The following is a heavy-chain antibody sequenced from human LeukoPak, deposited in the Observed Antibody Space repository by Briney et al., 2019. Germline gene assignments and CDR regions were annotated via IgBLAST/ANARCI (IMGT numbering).Heavy chain of an antibody. CDR3: ARASGSGSHYPFDY. D-gene: IGHD3-10*01. Sequence: GGSLRLSCAASGFTLSSYWMHWVRQAPGKGLVWVSHIRSDGSSTNYADSVKGRFTISRDNAKSTLYLQMNSLRAGDTAVYYCARASGSGSHYPFDYWGQGTLVTVSS. V-gene: IGHV3-74*01. CDR2: IRSDGSST. CDR1: GFTLSSYW. J-gene: IGHJ4*02.